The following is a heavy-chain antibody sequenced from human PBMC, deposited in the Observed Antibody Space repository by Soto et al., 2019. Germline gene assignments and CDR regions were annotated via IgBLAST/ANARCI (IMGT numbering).Heavy chain of an antibody. V-gene: IGHV4-34*01. D-gene: IGHD3-3*01. CDR3: ARGREIFGAVTTFEY. J-gene: IGHJ4*02. Sequence: SEPLSLTCAVYGAPFSGYYWTWIRQPPGKGLEWIGEINHTGSTKYNPSLKSRVTISLDTSKNQFSLSLRSVTAADTAVYYCARGREIFGAVTTFEYWGQGTQVTVSS. CDR2: INHTGST. CDR1: GAPFSGYY.